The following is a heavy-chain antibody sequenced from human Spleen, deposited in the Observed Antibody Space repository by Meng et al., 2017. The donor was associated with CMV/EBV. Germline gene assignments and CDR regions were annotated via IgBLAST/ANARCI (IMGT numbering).Heavy chain of an antibody. CDR1: GYTFTSYD. CDR3: ARDQDNWNDKSGDY. Sequence: ASVKVSCKASGYTFTSYDINWVRQAPGQGLEWMGWISAYNGNTNYAQKLQGRVTMTTDTSTSTAYMELRSLRSDDTAVYYCARDQDNWNDKSGDYWGQGTLVTVSS. CDR2: ISAYNGNT. D-gene: IGHD1-1*01. V-gene: IGHV1-18*01. J-gene: IGHJ4*02.